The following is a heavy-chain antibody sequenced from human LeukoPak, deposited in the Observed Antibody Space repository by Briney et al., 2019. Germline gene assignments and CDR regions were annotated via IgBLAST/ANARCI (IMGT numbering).Heavy chain of an antibody. J-gene: IGHJ4*02. D-gene: IGHD5-12*01. V-gene: IGHV4-39*01. CDR2: IHSSGDT. CDR1: VGSITSSTYY. CDR3: AGQDPHLEATECYFRL. Sequence: LGTLSLTSAVSVGSITSSTYYSGWIRPPPGEGLGWIGTIHSSGDTYYHPPLRSRATTSVDTPKNQYSLMLSSVTAAATAVYYCAGQDPHLEATECYFRLWGQGTLVTVSS.